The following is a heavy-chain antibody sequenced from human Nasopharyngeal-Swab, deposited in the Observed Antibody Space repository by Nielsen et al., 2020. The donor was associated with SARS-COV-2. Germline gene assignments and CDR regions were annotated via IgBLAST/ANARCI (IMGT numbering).Heavy chain of an antibody. CDR2: MNPNSGNT. D-gene: IGHD2-2*01. CDR1: GYTFTSYD. Sequence: ASVKVSCRASGYTFTSYDINWVRQATGQGLEWMGWMNPNSGNTGYAQKFQGRVTITRNTSISTAYMELSSLRSEDTAVYYCARGGCSSTSCYPYYYYGMDVWGQGTTVTVSS. J-gene: IGHJ6*02. V-gene: IGHV1-8*03. CDR3: ARGGCSSTSCYPYYYYGMDV.